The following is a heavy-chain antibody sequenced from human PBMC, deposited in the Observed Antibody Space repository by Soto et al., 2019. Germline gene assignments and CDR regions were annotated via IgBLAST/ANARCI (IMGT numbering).Heavy chain of an antibody. V-gene: IGHV4-34*01. J-gene: IGHJ4*02. D-gene: IGHD2-8*02. CDR3: ARDKITGLFDY. CDR2: INHSGST. Sequence: QVQLQQWGAGLLKPSETLSLTCAVYGGSFSGYYWAWIRQPPGTGLEWIGEINHSGSTNYNPSLKSRVTISVDTSKKQVSLKLTSVTAADTAVYYCARDKITGLFDYWGQGTLVTVSS. CDR1: GGSFSGYY.